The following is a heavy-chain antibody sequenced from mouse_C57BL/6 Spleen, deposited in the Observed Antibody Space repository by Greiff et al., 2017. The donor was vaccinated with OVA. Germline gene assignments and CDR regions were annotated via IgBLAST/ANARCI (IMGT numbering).Heavy chain of an antibody. V-gene: IGHV1-54*01. CDR1: GYAFTNYL. J-gene: IGHJ2*01. CDR2: INPGSGGT. D-gene: IGHD4-1*01. CDR3: ARGWTGFDY. Sequence: QVQLKQSGAELVRPGTSVKVSCKASGYAFTNYLIEWVKQRPGQGLEWIGVINPGSGGTNYNEKFKGKATLTADKSSSTAYMQLSSLTSEDSAVYFCARGWTGFDYWGQGTTLTVSS.